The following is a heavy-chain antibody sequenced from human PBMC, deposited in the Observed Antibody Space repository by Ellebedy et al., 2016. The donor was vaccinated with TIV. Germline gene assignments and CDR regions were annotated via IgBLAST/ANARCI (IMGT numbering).Heavy chain of an antibody. CDR3: ASPFWATEGPFDY. CDR2: ISAYNGNT. V-gene: IGHV1-18*01. CDR1: GYSFTSYG. Sequence: GESLKISCKGSGYSFTSYGISWVRQAPGQGLEWMGWISAYNGNTNYAQKLQGRVTMTTDTSTSTAYMELRSLRSDDTAVYYCASPFWATEGPFDYWGQGTLVTVSS. D-gene: IGHD3-16*01. J-gene: IGHJ4*02.